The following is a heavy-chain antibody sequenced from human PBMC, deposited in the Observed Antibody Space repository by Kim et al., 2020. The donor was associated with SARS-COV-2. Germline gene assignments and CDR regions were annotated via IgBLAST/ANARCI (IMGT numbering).Heavy chain of an antibody. J-gene: IGHJ4*02. CDR2: IYSGGST. CDR3: ARDPYLPHSSSSSYGY. D-gene: IGHD6-6*01. Sequence: GGSLRLSCAASGFTVSSNYMSWVRQAPGKGLEWVSVIYSGGSTYYADSVKGRFTISRDNSKNTLYLQMNSLRAEDTAVYYCARDPYLPHSSSSSYGYWGQGTLVTVSS. CDR1: GFTVSSNY. V-gene: IGHV3-66*01.